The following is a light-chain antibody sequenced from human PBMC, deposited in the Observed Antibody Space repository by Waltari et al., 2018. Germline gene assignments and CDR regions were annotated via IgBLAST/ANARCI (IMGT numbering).Light chain of an antibody. CDR2: ASS. CDR1: QNINNY. CDR3: QQSSSSPIT. V-gene: IGKV1-39*01. Sequence: DIQMTQSPSSLSASVGDRVIITCRASQNINNYLNWYQQKPGKAPKLLIYASSNVQGGVPSRFSGDGSGTDFTLTISTLQPEDFATYYCQQSSSSPITFGPGTKVDVK. J-gene: IGKJ3*01.